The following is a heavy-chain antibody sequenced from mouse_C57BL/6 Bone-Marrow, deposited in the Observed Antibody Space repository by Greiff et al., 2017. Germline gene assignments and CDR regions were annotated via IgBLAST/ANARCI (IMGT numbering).Heavy chain of an antibody. CDR3: ARGDGYCYFDY. V-gene: IGHV1-64*01. CDR2: IHPNSGST. D-gene: IGHD2-3*01. CDR1: GYTFTSYW. J-gene: IGHJ2*01. Sequence: QVQLQQPGAELVKPGASVKLSCTASGYTFTSYWMHWVKQRPGQGLEWIGMIHPNSGSTNYNEKFKGKATMTVDKSSSTAYMQLSSLTSEDSAVYDCARGDGYCYFDYWGQGTTLTVSS.